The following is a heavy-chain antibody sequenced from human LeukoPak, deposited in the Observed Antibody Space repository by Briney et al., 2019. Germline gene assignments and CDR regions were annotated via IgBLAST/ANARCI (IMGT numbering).Heavy chain of an antibody. Sequence: GGSLRLSCAASGFTFSSYSMNWVRQAPGKGLEWVSYISSSSSTIYYADSVKGRFTISRDNAKNSLYLQMNSLRDEDTAVYYCARGMDELAYCGGDCYLGWFDPRGQGTLVTVSS. J-gene: IGHJ5*02. CDR2: ISSSSSTI. V-gene: IGHV3-48*02. CDR1: GFTFSSYS. D-gene: IGHD2-21*01. CDR3: ARGMDELAYCGGDCYLGWFDP.